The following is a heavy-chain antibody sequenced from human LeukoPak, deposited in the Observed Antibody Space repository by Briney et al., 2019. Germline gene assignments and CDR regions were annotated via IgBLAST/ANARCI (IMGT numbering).Heavy chain of an antibody. D-gene: IGHD5-12*01. J-gene: IGHJ5*02. CDR2: IKQDGSEK. CDR3: AIYSGRFDP. Sequence: PGGSLRLSCAASGFTFSSYWMSWVRQAPVKGLEWVANIKQDGSEKYYVDSVKGRFTISRDNAKNSLYLQMNSLRAEDTALYYCAIYSGRFDPWGQGTLVTVSS. CDR1: GFTFSSYW. V-gene: IGHV3-7*03.